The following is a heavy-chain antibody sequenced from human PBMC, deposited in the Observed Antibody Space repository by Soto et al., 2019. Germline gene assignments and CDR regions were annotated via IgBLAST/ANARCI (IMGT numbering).Heavy chain of an antibody. J-gene: IGHJ4*02. CDR1: GYTFTSYG. Sequence: QVQLVHSGDEVKKPGALVKVSCKAAGYTFTSYGISWVRQAPGQGLEWMGWISAYNGNTNYAQKLQGRDTMTTDTSTSTAYMELRSLRSYATAVYYCARDGGGDPFDYWGPGPLVTVSS. CDR3: ARDGGGDPFDY. CDR2: ISAYNGNT. D-gene: IGHD3-16*01. V-gene: IGHV1-18*01.